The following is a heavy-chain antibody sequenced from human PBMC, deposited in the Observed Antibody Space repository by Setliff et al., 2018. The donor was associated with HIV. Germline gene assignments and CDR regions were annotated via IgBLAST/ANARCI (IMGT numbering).Heavy chain of an antibody. CDR1: GYTFTNYY. CDR2: INPSSGGT. Sequence: ASVKVSCKASGYTFTNYYMHWVRQAPGQGLEWMGVINPSSGGTHYAQKFQGRVTMARDTSTTTVYMDLSSLTSEDTAVYYCARAGSGSPLILFDYWGQGTLVTVSS. J-gene: IGHJ4*02. V-gene: IGHV1-46*01. D-gene: IGHD1-26*01. CDR3: ARAGSGSPLILFDY.